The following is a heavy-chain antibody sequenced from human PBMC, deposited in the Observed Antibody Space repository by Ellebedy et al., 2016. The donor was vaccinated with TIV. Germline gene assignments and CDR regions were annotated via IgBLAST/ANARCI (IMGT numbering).Heavy chain of an antibody. V-gene: IGHV3-30*18. CDR3: AKLGKEGWAYYFDY. J-gene: IGHJ4*02. CDR1: GFTFSSYG. CDR2: ISYDGSNK. Sequence: GESLKISXAASGFTFSSYGMHWVRQAPGKGLEWVAVISYDGSNKYYADSVKGRFTISRDNSKNTLYLQMNSLRAEDTAVYYCAKLGKEGWAYYFDYWGQGTLVTVSS. D-gene: IGHD1-26*01.